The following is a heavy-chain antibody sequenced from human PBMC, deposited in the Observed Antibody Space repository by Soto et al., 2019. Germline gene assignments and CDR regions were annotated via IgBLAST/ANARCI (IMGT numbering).Heavy chain of an antibody. J-gene: IGHJ4*02. CDR1: GFTFSSYG. CDR3: AKDFDY. Sequence: QVQLVESGGGVVQPGRSLRLSCAASGFTFSSYGMHWVRQAPGKGLEWVAVISYDGSNKYYADSVKGRFTISRDNSKNTLYLQMNSLRAEDTDVYYCAKDFDYWGQGTLVTVSS. V-gene: IGHV3-30*18. CDR2: ISYDGSNK.